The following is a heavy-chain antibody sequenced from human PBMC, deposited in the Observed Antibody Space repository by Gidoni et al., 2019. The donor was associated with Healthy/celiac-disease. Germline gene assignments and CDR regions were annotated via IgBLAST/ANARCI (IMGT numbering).Heavy chain of an antibody. J-gene: IGHJ6*03. D-gene: IGHD3-3*01. Sequence: QVQLQQWGAGLLKPAATLSLTGAVSGGSFSGYYWSWLRQHPGKGLELIGEINHSGSTNYNPSLKSRVTISVDTSKNQFSLKLSSVTAADTAVYYCARGGRGDFWSGPLNYYYYYYMDVWGKGTTVTVSS. CDR3: ARGGRGDFWSGPLNYYYYYYMDV. V-gene: IGHV4-34*01. CDR1: GGSFSGYY. CDR2: INHSGST.